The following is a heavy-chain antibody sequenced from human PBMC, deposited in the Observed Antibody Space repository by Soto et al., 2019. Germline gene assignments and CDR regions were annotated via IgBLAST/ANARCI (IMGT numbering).Heavy chain of an antibody. D-gene: IGHD6-13*01. V-gene: IGHV3-23*01. J-gene: IGHJ5*01. Sequence: GGSLRLSCAASGFTFSTYAMSWVRQAPGKGLEWVSTIGGSGGTTYYADSVKGRFTISRDNPKNTLYLHMSRLRVEDTAVYYCAKPGSSSWYNSWGQGTLVTVSS. CDR3: AKPGSSSWYNS. CDR1: GFTFSTYA. CDR2: IGGSGGTT.